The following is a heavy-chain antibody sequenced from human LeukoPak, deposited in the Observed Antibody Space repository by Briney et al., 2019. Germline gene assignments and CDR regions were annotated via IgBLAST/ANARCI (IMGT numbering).Heavy chain of an antibody. Sequence: GGSLRLSCAASGFTFRNYDMSWIRQAPGKGLEWVSYISSSGDTIYYADSVKGRFTISRDNAKNSLYLQMNSLRAEDTAVYYCARDGCSSTSCYADYWGQGTLVTVSS. CDR3: ARDGCSSTSCYADY. CDR2: ISSSGDTI. CDR1: GFTFRNYD. D-gene: IGHD2-2*01. J-gene: IGHJ4*02. V-gene: IGHV3-11*04.